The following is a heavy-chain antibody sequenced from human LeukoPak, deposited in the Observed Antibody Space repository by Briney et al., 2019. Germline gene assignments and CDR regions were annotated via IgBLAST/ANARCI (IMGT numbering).Heavy chain of an antibody. Sequence: GGSLRLSCAASGFTFSNLAMGWVRQAPGKGLAWVSGISGSGGGTYYVDSVRGRFTISRDNAKNSLYLQMNSLRAEDTALYYCAKSSGSVRHFYYYYMDVWGKGTTVTVSS. CDR2: ISGSGGGT. V-gene: IGHV3-23*01. D-gene: IGHD1-26*01. CDR1: GFTFSNLA. CDR3: AKSSGSVRHFYYYYMDV. J-gene: IGHJ6*03.